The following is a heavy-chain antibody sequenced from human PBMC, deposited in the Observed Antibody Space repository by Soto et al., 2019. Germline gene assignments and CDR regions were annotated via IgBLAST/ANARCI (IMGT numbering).Heavy chain of an antibody. V-gene: IGHV1-69*12. CDR3: ARDNDRLQLGGNYCYMLDV. D-gene: IGHD1-7*01. CDR1: GGTFSSSA. J-gene: IGHJ6*02. Sequence: QVQLVQSGAEMKEPGSSVKVSCKTSGGTFSSSAISWLRQAPGQGLEWMGGIIPLFRTPDYAQKFQGRVTIAADESTSTAYMELSSLRSEDTAVYYCARDNDRLQLGGNYCYMLDVWGQGTTMTVPS. CDR2: IIPLFRTP.